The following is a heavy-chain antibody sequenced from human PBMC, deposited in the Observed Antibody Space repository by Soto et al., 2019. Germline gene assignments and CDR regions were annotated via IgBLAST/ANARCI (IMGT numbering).Heavy chain of an antibody. CDR1: GGTFSSYA. J-gene: IGHJ6*02. CDR2: IIPIFGTA. D-gene: IGHD2-2*01. CDR3: ARRPCPPPAARTIYYYYGMDV. V-gene: IGHV1-69*01. Sequence: QVQLVQSGAEVKKPGSSVKVSCKASGGTFSSYAISWVRQAPGQGLEWMGGIIPIFGTANYAQKFQGRVTITADESTSTAYMELSSLRSEDTAVYYCARRPCPPPAARTIYYYYGMDVWGQGTTVTVSS.